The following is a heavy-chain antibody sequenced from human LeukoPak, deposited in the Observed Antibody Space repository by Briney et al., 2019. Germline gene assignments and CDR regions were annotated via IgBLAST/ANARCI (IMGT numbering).Heavy chain of an antibody. CDR3: ARGDSSHTNSDY. CDR1: GFTFSGYG. V-gene: IGHV3-30*19. J-gene: IGHJ4*02. D-gene: IGHD6-13*01. Sequence: PGGSLRLSCAASGFTFSGYGMHWVRQAPGKGLEWVAVISYDGSNKYYADSVKGRFTISRDNSKNTLYLQMNSLRAEDTAVYYCARGDSSHTNSDYWGQGTLVTVSS. CDR2: ISYDGSNK.